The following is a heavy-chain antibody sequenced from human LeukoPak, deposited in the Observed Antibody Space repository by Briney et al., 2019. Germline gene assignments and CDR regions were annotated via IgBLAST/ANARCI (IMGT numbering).Heavy chain of an antibody. CDR3: ARKRIVGARENAFDI. CDR1: GYTFTSYY. D-gene: IGHD1-26*01. V-gene: IGHV1-46*01. Sequence: ASVKVSCKASGYTFTSYYMHWVRQAPGQGLEWMGIINPSGGSTSYAQKFQGRVTMTRDMSTSTVYMELSSLRSEDTAVYYCARKRIVGARENAFDIWGQGTMVTVSS. J-gene: IGHJ3*02. CDR2: INPSGGST.